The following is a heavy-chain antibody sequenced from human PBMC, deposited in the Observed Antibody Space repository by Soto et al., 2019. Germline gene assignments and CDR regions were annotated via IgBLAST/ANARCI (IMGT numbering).Heavy chain of an antibody. J-gene: IGHJ6*03. D-gene: IGHD6-6*01. CDR3: ARSPIAARSYYYYYYMDV. CDR1: GGSISSYY. V-gene: IGHV4-59*01. Sequence: SETLSLTCTVSGGSISSYYWSWIRQPPGKGLEWIGYIYYSGSTNYNPSLKSRVTISVDTSKNQFSLKLSSVTAAGTAVYYCARSPIAARSYYYYYYMDVWGKGTTVTVSS. CDR2: IYYSGST.